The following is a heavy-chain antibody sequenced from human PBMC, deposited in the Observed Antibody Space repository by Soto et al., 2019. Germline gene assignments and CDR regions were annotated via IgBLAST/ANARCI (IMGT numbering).Heavy chain of an antibody. CDR1: GGSISSSSYY. D-gene: IGHD6-19*01. CDR3: ARQWLGPRSGWFDP. CDR2: IYYSGST. J-gene: IGHJ5*02. V-gene: IGHV4-39*01. Sequence: PSETLSLTCTVSGGSISSSSYYWGWIRQPPGKGLEWIGSIYYSGSTYYNPSLKSRVTISVDTSKNQFSLKLSSVTAADTAVYYCARQWLGPRSGWFDPWGQGTLVTVSS.